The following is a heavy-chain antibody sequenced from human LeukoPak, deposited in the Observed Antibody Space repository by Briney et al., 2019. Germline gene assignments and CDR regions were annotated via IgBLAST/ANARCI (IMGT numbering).Heavy chain of an antibody. Sequence: SVKVSCKASGGTFSNYAITWVRQAPGQGLEWMGGIIPIFNTANYARKLQGRVTITADESTSTVYMELSSLRSEDTAVYYCARDLTGYYGSGEWYYYAMDVWGQGTTVIVSS. J-gene: IGHJ6*01. D-gene: IGHD3-10*01. CDR1: GGTFSNYA. CDR2: IIPIFNTA. V-gene: IGHV1-69*13. CDR3: ARDLTGYYGSGEWYYYAMDV.